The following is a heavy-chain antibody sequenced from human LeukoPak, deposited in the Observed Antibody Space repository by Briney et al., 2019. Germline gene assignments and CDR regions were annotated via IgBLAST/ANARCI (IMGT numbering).Heavy chain of an antibody. CDR1: GGSISSGDYY. CDR3: ARGSAVVVAATPRHAFDI. Sequence: SETLSLTCTVSGGSISSGDYYWSWIRQPPGKGLEWIGYIYYSGSTYYNPSLKSRVTISVDTSKNQLSLKLSSVTAADTAVYYCARGSAVVVAATPRHAFDIWGQGTMVTVSS. J-gene: IGHJ3*02. D-gene: IGHD2-15*01. V-gene: IGHV4-30-4*01. CDR2: IYYSGST.